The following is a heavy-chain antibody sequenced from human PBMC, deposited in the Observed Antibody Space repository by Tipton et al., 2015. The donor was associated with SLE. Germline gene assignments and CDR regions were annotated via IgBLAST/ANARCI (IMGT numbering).Heavy chain of an antibody. CDR3: ARDTKGFDP. J-gene: IGHJ5*02. D-gene: IGHD1-1*01. CDR2: IKQDGSEK. V-gene: IGHV3-7*01. CDR1: GFTFSSYW. Sequence: SLRLSCVASGFTFSSYWMTWVRQAPGKGLEWVANIKQDGSEKYYVDSVKGRVTISRDNAKNSLYLQMNSLRAEDTAVYYCARDTKGFDPWGQGTLVTVSS.